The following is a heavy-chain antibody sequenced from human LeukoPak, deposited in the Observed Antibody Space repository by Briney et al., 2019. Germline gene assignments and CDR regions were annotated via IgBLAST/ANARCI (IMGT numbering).Heavy chain of an antibody. CDR1: GYSFTSYW. CDR3: ARRSGGGRGLRLEAWFDP. Sequence: GESLQISCKGSGYSFTSYWIGWVRQLPGKGLEWMGIIFPGDSDTRYSPSFQGQVTISADKSISTAYLHWSSLKASDTAMYYCARRSGGGRGLRLEAWFDPWGQGTLVTVSS. D-gene: IGHD5-12*01. J-gene: IGHJ5*02. CDR2: IFPGDSDT. V-gene: IGHV5-51*01.